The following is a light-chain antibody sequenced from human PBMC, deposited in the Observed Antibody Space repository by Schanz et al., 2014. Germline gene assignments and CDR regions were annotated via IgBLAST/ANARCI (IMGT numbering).Light chain of an antibody. CDR2: DAS. CDR3: SSHTAITTAVV. CDR1: SSDVGVYNY. J-gene: IGLJ2*01. V-gene: IGLV2-14*03. Sequence: QSALTQPPSASGSPGQSVTISCTGTSSDVGVYNYVSWYQQLPGKAPKLMIYDASNRPSGVSNRFSGSKSGNTASLTISGLQAEDEADYHCSSHTAITTAVVFGGGTKLTVL.